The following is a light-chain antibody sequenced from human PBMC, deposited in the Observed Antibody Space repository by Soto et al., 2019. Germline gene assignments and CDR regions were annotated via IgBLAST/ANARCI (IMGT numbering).Light chain of an antibody. J-gene: IGKJ5*01. V-gene: IGKV3-15*01. CDR3: QQYNNWTTIN. CDR2: GAS. CDR1: QSISGN. Sequence: IALTQAPLTLYSSQRDIATLSCRSSQSISGNLAWYQQKPGQSPRLLIYGASTRATGIQARFSGSGSGTEFTLTISCLQSEDFAVYYCQQYNNWTTINFGEGTRLEIK.